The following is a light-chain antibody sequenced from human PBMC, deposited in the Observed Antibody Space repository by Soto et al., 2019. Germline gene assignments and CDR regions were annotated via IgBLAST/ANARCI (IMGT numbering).Light chain of an antibody. CDR3: QQYNSWWT. CDR2: AAS. V-gene: IGKV1-16*01. CDR1: QGINNY. Sequence: DIQMTQSPSSLSAPVGHRVTITCRASQGINNYLAWYQQKPGKVPKVLIYAASTLQSGVPSRFSGSGSGTEFTLTISSLQPDDFATYYCQQYNSWWTFGQGTKVDIK. J-gene: IGKJ1*01.